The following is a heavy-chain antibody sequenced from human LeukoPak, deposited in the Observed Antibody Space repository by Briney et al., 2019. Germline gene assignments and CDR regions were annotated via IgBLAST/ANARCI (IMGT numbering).Heavy chain of an antibody. J-gene: IGHJ4*02. CDR3: ARESGSYLQ. CDR1: GFTVSTNY. CDR2: INTGGYT. V-gene: IGHV3-53*01. D-gene: IGHD1-26*01. Sequence: GGSLRLSCAASGFTVSTNYMTWVRQAPGKGLDWVSIINTGGYTYYIDSVKGRFTISRDKSKNTLYLQMTFLNVEDTAVYYCARESGSYLQWGQGALVTVSS.